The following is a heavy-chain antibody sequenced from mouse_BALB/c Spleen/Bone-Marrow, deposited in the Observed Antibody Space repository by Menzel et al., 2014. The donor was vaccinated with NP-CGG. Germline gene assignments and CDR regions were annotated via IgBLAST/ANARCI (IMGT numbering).Heavy chain of an antibody. J-gene: IGHJ3*01. CDR3: ARGYDYGFAY. CDR1: GFTFXSFG. D-gene: IGHD2-4*01. Sequence: EVQRVESGGGLVQPGGSRKLSCAASGFTFXSFGMHWVRQAPEKGLEWVAYISSGSSTIYYADTVKGRFTISRDNPKNTLFLQMTSLRSEDTAMYYCARGYDYGFAYWGQGTLVTVSA. V-gene: IGHV5-17*02. CDR2: ISSGSSTI.